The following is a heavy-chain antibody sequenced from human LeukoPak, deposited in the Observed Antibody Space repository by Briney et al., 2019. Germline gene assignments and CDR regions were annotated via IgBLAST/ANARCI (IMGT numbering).Heavy chain of an antibody. CDR3: ANGEVSVSRLEWLLLAGYYFDY. D-gene: IGHD3-3*01. CDR1: GFTFSSYA. J-gene: IGHJ4*02. CDR2: ISGSGGST. Sequence: GGSLRLSCAASGFTFSSYAMSWVRQAPGKGLEWVSAISGSGGSTYYADSVKGRFTISRDNSKNTLYLQMNSLRAEDTAVYYCANGEVSVSRLEWLLLAGYYFDYWGQGTLVTVSS. V-gene: IGHV3-23*01.